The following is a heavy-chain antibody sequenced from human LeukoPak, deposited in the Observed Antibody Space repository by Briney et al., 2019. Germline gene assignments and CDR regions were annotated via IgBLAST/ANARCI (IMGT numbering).Heavy chain of an antibody. CDR1: GFPLSNYG. V-gene: IGHV3-33*01. Sequence: GGSLRLSCTASGFPLSNYGMHWVRQAPGKGLELVALMWAVGSKTSYANSVKGRFTISRDISRNTLYLQMNSLRAEDTALYYCARDADTSAFYWYFDLWGRGTLVTVSS. D-gene: IGHD1-26*01. J-gene: IGHJ2*01. CDR2: MWAVGSKT. CDR3: ARDADTSAFYWYFDL.